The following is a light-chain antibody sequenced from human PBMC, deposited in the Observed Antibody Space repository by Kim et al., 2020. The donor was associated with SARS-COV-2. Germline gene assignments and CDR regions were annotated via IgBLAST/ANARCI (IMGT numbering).Light chain of an antibody. V-gene: IGKV3D-15*01. Sequence: SPGERATLSCRARQRVRSSLAWYQQKPRQAPRLLIYDASIRATGVPARFTGSGSGTEFTLTISSLQSEDFAVYFCQQYYTWSALTFGGGTKVDIK. J-gene: IGKJ4*01. CDR2: DAS. CDR1: QRVRSS. CDR3: QQYYTWSALT.